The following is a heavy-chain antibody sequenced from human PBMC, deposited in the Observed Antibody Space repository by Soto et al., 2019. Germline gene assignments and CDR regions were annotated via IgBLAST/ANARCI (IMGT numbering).Heavy chain of an antibody. J-gene: IGHJ4*02. CDR1: GGSFSGYY. Sequence: SETLSLTCAVYGGSFSGYYWSWIRQPPGKGLEWIGEINHSGSTNYNPSLKSRVTISVDTSKNQFSLKLSSVTAADTAVYYCARGGIAVAHGHFDYWGQGTLVTVSS. V-gene: IGHV4-34*01. CDR3: ARGGIAVAHGHFDY. D-gene: IGHD6-19*01. CDR2: INHSGST.